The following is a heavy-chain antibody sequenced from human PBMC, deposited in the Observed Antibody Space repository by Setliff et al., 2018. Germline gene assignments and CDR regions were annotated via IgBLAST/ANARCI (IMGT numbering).Heavy chain of an antibody. CDR3: ARDYYYDSSGPGHWLDP. Sequence: PSETLSLTCTVSGGSITSFYWSWVRQSPGKGLEWIGYMFYEGTTNYNPSLKSRVTISIDTSKSQLSLKLRSVSAADTAVYYCARDYYYDSSGPGHWLDPWGQGTLVTVSS. CDR2: MFYEGTT. CDR1: GGSITSFY. J-gene: IGHJ5*02. V-gene: IGHV4-59*01. D-gene: IGHD3-22*01.